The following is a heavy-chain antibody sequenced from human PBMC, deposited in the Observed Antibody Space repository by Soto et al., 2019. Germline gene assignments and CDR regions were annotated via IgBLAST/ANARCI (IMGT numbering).Heavy chain of an antibody. CDR1: GFPFSTYG. D-gene: IGHD4-17*01. V-gene: IGHV3-33*01. Sequence: ESGGGVVQPGRSLRLSCAASGFPFSTYGMHWVRQAPGTGLEWVALIYYDGINKYYADSVKGRFTISRDNSKNTLYLQMNSLRAEDTAVYYCARGDMTTVTTPNYWGQGTLVTVSS. CDR3: ARGDMTTVTTPNY. J-gene: IGHJ4*02. CDR2: IYYDGINK.